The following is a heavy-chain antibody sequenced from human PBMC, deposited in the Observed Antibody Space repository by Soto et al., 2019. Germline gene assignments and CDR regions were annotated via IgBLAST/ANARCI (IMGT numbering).Heavy chain of an antibody. CDR3: ARDFKRIAAAGDY. CDR1: GFTFSSYA. D-gene: IGHD6-13*01. V-gene: IGHV3-30*04. CDR2: ISYDGSNK. Sequence: GESLKISCAASGFTFSSYAMHWVRQAPGKGLGWVAVISYDGSNKYYADSVKGRFTISRDNSKNTLYLQMNSLRAEDTAVYYCARDFKRIAAAGDYWGQGTLVTVSS. J-gene: IGHJ4*02.